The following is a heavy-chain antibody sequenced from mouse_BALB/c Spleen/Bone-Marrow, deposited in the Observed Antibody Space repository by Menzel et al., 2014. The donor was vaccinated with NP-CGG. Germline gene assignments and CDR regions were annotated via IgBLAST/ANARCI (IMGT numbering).Heavy chain of an antibody. CDR3: ARERSDGYWYFDV. V-gene: IGHV1-77*01. CDR2: IYPGSGST. D-gene: IGHD2-3*01. Sequence: QVQLQHSGPELVKPGASVKMSCKASGYTFTDYVISWVKQRTGQGLEWIGEIYPGSGSTYYNEKFKGKATLTADKSSNTAYMQLSSLTSEDSAVYFCARERSDGYWYFDVWGAGTTVTVSS. CDR1: GYTFTDYV. J-gene: IGHJ1*01.